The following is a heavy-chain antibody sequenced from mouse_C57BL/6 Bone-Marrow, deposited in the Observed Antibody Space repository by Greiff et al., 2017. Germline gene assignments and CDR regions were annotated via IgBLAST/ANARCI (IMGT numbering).Heavy chain of an antibody. CDR2: IDPENGDT. Sequence: EVQLQQSGAELVRPGASVKLSCTASGFNIKDDYMHWVKQRPEQGLEWIGWIDPENGDTEYASKFQGKATITADTSSNPAYLQLSSLTSEYTAVYYCTNYYGSNWYFDVWGTGTTVTVSS. V-gene: IGHV14-4*01. CDR1: GFNIKDDY. D-gene: IGHD1-1*01. CDR3: TNYYGSNWYFDV. J-gene: IGHJ1*03.